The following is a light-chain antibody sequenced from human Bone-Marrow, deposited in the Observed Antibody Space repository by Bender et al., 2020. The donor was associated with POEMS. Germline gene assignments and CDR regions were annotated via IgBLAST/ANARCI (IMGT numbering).Light chain of an antibody. Sequence: QPALTQPASVSGSPGQSITISCTGTSSDIGAYNYVSWYQQHPGKAPKVMIYDVTNRPSGVSDRFSGSKSGNTASLTISGLQTEDEAAYYCSSYTRSSTLVVFGGGTKLTVL. CDR2: DVT. V-gene: IGLV2-14*01. CDR3: SSYTRSSTLVV. J-gene: IGLJ2*01. CDR1: SSDIGAYNY.